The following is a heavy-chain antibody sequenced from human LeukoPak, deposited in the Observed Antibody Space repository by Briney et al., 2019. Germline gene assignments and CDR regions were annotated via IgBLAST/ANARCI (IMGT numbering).Heavy chain of an antibody. J-gene: IGHJ6*02. CDR3: AKDLVSAGTLYYYGMDV. CDR1: GFTFSSYG. V-gene: IGHV3-30*18. D-gene: IGHD6-13*01. CDR2: ISYDGSNK. Sequence: PGRSLRLSCAASGFTFSSYGMHWVRQAPGKGLEWVAVISYDGSNKYYADSVKGRFTISRDNSKNTLYLQMNSLRAEDTAVYYCAKDLVSAGTLYYYGMDVWGQGTTVTVS.